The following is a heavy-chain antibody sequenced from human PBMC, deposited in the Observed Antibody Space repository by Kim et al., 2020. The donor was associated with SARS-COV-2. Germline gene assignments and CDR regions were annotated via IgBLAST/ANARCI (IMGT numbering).Heavy chain of an antibody. Sequence: SETLSLTCAVYGGSFSDYYWSWIRQPPGKGLEWIGEINHSGSTNYNPSLKSRVTISVDTSKNQFSLKLSSVTAADTAVYYCARAATASWQWLVTSWGQGT. D-gene: IGHD6-19*01. CDR3: ARAATASWQWLVTS. J-gene: IGHJ5*02. CDR1: GGSFSDYY. V-gene: IGHV4-34*01. CDR2: INHSGST.